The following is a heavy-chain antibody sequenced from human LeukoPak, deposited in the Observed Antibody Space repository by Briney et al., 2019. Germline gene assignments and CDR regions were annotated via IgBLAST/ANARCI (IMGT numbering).Heavy chain of an antibody. CDR2: IWYDGSNK. Sequence: SGGSLRLSCAASGFTFSSYGMHWVRQAPGKGLEWVAVIWYDGSNKYYADSVKGRFTISRDNSKNTLYLQMNSLRAEDTAVYYCARVREPEPTHRVVPAAPFDYWGQGTLVTVSS. D-gene: IGHD2-2*01. V-gene: IGHV3-30*19. CDR1: GFTFSSYG. J-gene: IGHJ4*02. CDR3: ARVREPEPTHRVVPAAPFDY.